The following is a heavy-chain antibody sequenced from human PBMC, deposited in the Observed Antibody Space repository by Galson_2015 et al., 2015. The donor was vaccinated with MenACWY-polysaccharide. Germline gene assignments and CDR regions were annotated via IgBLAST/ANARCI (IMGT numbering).Heavy chain of an antibody. D-gene: IGHD4-17*01. J-gene: IGHJ4*02. CDR1: GGSISSGSYY. CDR3: ARATSVTTFNQ. Sequence: TLPLTCTVSGGSISSGSYYWSWIRQPAGKGLEWIGRIYTSGGTNYNPSLKSRITISKDASKNQLSLELSSVTAADTAVYYCARATSVTTFNQWGQGTLVTVSS. CDR2: IYTSGGT. V-gene: IGHV4-61*02.